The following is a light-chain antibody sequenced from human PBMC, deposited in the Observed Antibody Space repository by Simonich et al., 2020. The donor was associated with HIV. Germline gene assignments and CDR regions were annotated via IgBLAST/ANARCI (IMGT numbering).Light chain of an antibody. CDR2: AAS. CDR3: QQRSNWPPLT. V-gene: IGKV3-11*01. CDR1: QSVGSY. Sequence: EIVLTQSPATLSLSPGERATLSCRASQSVGSYLAWYQQKPGQAPRLLIYAASTRATGIPARFSGSGSGTDFTLTISSLEPEDFAVYYCQQRSNWPPLTFGGGTKVEIK. J-gene: IGKJ4*01.